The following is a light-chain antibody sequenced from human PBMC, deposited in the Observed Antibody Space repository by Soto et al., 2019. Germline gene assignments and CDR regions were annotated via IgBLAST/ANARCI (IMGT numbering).Light chain of an antibody. CDR1: SSDVGGYNY. J-gene: IGLJ3*02. CDR2: EVS. CDR3: SSYKSSSTHEV. Sequence: QSALTQPASVSGSPGQSITISCTGTSSDVGGYNYVSWYQQHPGKAPKLMIYEVSNRPSGVSNRFSGSKSGNTASLTISGLQAEDEADYYCSSYKSSSTHEVFGGGTKLTVL. V-gene: IGLV2-14*01.